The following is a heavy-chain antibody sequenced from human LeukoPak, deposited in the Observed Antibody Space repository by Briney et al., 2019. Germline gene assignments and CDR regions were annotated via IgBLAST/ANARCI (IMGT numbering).Heavy chain of an antibody. CDR1: GYTFSNWG. V-gene: IGHV1-18*01. CDR2: ISGYNGNT. J-gene: IGHJ4*02. CDR3: ARDPGSGNYRADY. Sequence: ASVKVSCKASGYTFSNWGISWVRQAPGQGLERMGWISGYNGNTNYAQKLQGRATMTTDTSTSTAYMELRSLGSDDTAMYYCARDPGSGNYRADYWGQGTLVTVSS. D-gene: IGHD3-10*01.